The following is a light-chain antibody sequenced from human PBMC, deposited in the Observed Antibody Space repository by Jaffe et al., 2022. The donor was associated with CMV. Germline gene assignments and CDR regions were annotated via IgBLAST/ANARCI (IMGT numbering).Light chain of an antibody. V-gene: IGKV4-1*01. CDR2: RAS. CDR3: QQYHILPLT. CDR1: QSVLYSSNNENY. Sequence: DIVMTQSPDSLAVSLGERATINCKSSQSVLYSSNNENYLAWYQQRPGQPPKLLIYRASARGSGVPERFSGSGSGTDFTLTISSLQAEDAAVYYCQQYHILPLTFGGGTRVEIK. J-gene: IGKJ4*01.